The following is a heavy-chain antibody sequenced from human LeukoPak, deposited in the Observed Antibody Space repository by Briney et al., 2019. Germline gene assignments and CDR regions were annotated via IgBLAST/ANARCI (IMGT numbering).Heavy chain of an antibody. CDR2: IRSKAYGSTT. CDR1: GCNFGDYA. V-gene: IGHV3-49*04. J-gene: IGHJ4*02. Sequence: GGSLRLSCTASGCNFGDYAMSWVRQAPGKGLEWVGFIRSKAYGSTTEYAASVKGRFTISRDDSKSIAYLQMNSLKTEDTGVYYCTRDSRSGYSSRGGDYWGQGTLVTVSS. CDR3: TRDSRSGYSSRGGDY. D-gene: IGHD6-13*01.